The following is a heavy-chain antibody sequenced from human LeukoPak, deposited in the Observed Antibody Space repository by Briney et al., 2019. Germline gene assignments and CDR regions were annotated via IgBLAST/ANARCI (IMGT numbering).Heavy chain of an antibody. J-gene: IGHJ4*02. CDR2: IRRDGSEK. CDR1: GFTFSNYY. V-gene: IGHV3-7*01. D-gene: IGHD2-21*01. CDR3: ARDHRGIYSPFDY. Sequence: GESLRLSCAASGFTFSNYYMHWVRQAPGKGPEWVADIRRDGSEKNYMDSLKGRFTISGDNAKNSLYLQMNSLRAEDTAVYYCARDHRGIYSPFDYWGQGTLVTVSS.